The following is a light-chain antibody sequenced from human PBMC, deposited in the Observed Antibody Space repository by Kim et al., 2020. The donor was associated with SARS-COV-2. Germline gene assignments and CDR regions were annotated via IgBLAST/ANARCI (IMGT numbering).Light chain of an antibody. V-gene: IGLV1-40*01. Sequence: QSVLTQPHSVSGAPGQRVNISCTGSSSNIGAGYDVHWYQQLPGTAPKHLIYGNSNRPSGVPDRFSGSKSGTSASLAITGLQAEDEADYYCQSYDSSLSVFGGGTQLTVL. J-gene: IGLJ2*01. CDR2: GNS. CDR1: SSNIGAGYD. CDR3: QSYDSSLSV.